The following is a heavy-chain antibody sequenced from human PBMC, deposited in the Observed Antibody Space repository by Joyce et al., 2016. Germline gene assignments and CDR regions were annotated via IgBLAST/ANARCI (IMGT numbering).Heavy chain of an antibody. Sequence: QVQLVQSGAEVKNPGASVKVSCKVSGFSFSGYYIHWVRQAPGQGLEWIGWINPDRGDTIYAQKFQGRVTMTRDTSISTVYLELGRLTSDDTALYYCAREYGGTFYFDYWGQVTLVTVSS. CDR2: INPDRGDT. CDR3: AREYGGTFYFDY. V-gene: IGHV1-2*02. J-gene: IGHJ4*02. CDR1: GFSFSGYY. D-gene: IGHD4-23*01.